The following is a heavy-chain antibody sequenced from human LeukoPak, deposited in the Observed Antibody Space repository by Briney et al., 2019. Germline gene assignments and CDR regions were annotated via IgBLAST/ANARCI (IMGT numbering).Heavy chain of an antibody. CDR3: AREAPGYCSGGTCSSFDY. Sequence: ASVKVSCKASGYTFTGYYMPWVRQAPRQGLEWMGMINPSGGSTSYAQKFQGRVTMTRDASTSTVYMELSSLRSEDTAVFYCAREAPGYCSGGTCSSFDYWGQGTLVTVSS. J-gene: IGHJ4*02. CDR2: INPSGGST. CDR1: GYTFTGYY. D-gene: IGHD2-15*01. V-gene: IGHV1-46*01.